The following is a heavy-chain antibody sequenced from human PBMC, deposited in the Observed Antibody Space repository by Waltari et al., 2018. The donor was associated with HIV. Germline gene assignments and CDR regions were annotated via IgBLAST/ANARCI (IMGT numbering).Heavy chain of an antibody. CDR3: SRVLSSSWLTLGLDV. CDR2: INGDGSIT. CDR1: GFPCSTYW. D-gene: IGHD6-13*01. Sequence: EVQLEESGGGLVQPGGSLRLSCAASGFPCSTYWMHWVRQAPGKGLVWVSRINGDGSITNYADSVKGRFTISRDNAKNTLYLQMNSLRVEDTAVYYCSRVLSSSWLTLGLDVWGQGTTVSVSS. J-gene: IGHJ6*02. V-gene: IGHV3-74*01.